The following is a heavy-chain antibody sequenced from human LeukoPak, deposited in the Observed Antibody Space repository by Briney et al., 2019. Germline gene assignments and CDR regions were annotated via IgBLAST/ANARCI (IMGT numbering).Heavy chain of an antibody. CDR1: GFTFSSYA. CDR2: ISGSGGST. V-gene: IGHV3-23*01. Sequence: GGSLRLSCAASGFTFSSYAMSWVRQAPGKGLEWVSAISGSGGSTYCADSVKGRFTISRDNSKNTLYLQMNSLRAEDTAVYYCAKDVVVVAATHLQHWGQGTLVTVSS. J-gene: IGHJ1*01. CDR3: AKDVVVVAATHLQH. D-gene: IGHD2-15*01.